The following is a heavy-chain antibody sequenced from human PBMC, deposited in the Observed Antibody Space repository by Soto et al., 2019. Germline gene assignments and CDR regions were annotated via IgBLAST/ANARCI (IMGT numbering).Heavy chain of an antibody. Sequence: ASVKVSCKASGYTFTSYGISWVRQAPGQGLEWMGWISAYNGNTNYAQKLQGRVTMTTDTSTSTAYMELRSLRSEDTAVYYCAREGTIAAATLRWFDPWGQGTLVTVSS. J-gene: IGHJ5*02. CDR3: AREGTIAAATLRWFDP. CDR2: ISAYNGNT. V-gene: IGHV1-18*04. CDR1: GYTFTSYG. D-gene: IGHD6-13*01.